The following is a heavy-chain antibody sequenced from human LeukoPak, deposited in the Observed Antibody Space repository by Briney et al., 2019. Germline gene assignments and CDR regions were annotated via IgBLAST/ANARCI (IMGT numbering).Heavy chain of an antibody. D-gene: IGHD3-16*01. V-gene: IGHV1-46*01. CDR1: RYTFTSYY. CDR3: ARALRFGFGPQGRTPFDP. CDR2: INPSGGST. J-gene: IGHJ5*02. Sequence: ASVKVSCKASRYTFTSYYMHWVRQAPGQGLEWMGIINPSGGSTSYAQKFQGRVTMTRDMSTSTVYMELSSLRSEGTAVYYCARALRFGFGPQGRTPFDPWGQGTLVTVSS.